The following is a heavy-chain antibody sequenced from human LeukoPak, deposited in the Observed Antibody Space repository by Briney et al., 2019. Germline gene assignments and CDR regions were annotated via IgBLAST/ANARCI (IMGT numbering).Heavy chain of an antibody. J-gene: IGHJ4*02. V-gene: IGHV3-23*01. CDR3: AKLSGSHPGDY. CDR2: ITTAGGT. D-gene: IGHD1-26*01. CDR1: GFTFSTYD. Sequence: PGGSLRLSCAASGFTFSTYDMSWVRQAPGKGLEWVSEITTAGGTYYADSMKGRFTISRDNSKNTLYLQLNSLRAEDTAVYYCAKLSGSHPGDYWGQGTLVTVSS.